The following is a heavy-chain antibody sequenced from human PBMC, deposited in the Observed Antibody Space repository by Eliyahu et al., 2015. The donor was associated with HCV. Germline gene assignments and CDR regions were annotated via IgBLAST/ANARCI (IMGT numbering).Heavy chain of an antibody. CDR2: ISSSGSRI. V-gene: IGHV3-48*03. CDR3: AREGMDV. J-gene: IGHJ6*02. Sequence: EVQLVESGGGLEQPGGSLXXSCASSXFTFSSYDMNWVRQAPGKGLEWVSYISSSGSRIYYADSVKGRFTISRDNAKNSLYLQMNSLRAEDTAVYYCAREGMDVWGQGTTVTVSS. CDR1: XFTFSSYD.